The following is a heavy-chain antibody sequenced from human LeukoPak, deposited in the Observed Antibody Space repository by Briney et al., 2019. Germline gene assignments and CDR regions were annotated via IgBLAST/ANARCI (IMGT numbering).Heavy chain of an antibody. CDR1: GFTFSSYG. V-gene: IGHV3-30*02. J-gene: IGHJ6*02. CDR3: AKGQTTVTTPDYYGMDV. D-gene: IGHD4-17*01. Sequence: PGGSLRLSCAASGFTFSSYGMHWVRQAPRKGLEWVAVIWYDGSNKYYAYSVKGRFTISRDNSKNTVYLQRNSLRAEGTAVYYCAKGQTTVTTPDYYGMDVWGQGTTVTVSS. CDR2: IWYDGSNK.